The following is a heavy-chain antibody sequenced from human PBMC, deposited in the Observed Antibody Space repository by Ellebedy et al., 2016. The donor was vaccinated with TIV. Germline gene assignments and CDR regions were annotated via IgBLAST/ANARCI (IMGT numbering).Heavy chain of an antibody. V-gene: IGHV1-3*01. CDR1: GYTFTNFP. Sequence: ASVKVSCKASGYTFTNFPIHWVRQAPGQGLEWMGWINPANGDTGSSQNFRGRVIITRDTSATTAHLELSSLRVEDTAVYYCARRDRANAFDLWGQGTMVTVSS. J-gene: IGHJ3*01. D-gene: IGHD3-22*01. CDR2: INPANGDT. CDR3: ARRDRANAFDL.